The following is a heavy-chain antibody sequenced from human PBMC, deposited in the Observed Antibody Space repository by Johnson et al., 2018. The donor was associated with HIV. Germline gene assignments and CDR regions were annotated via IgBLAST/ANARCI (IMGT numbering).Heavy chain of an antibody. CDR3: ARDHLRCAFDI. Sequence: QVQLVESGGGLVKPGGSLRLSCAASGFTFSDYYMSWIRQAPGKGLEWISYVSSGGSSIYYADSVRGRFTISRDNSKNTLYLQMNSLRAEDTAVYYCARDHLRCAFDIWGQGTMVTVSS. CDR2: VSSGGSSI. CDR1: GFTFSDYY. V-gene: IGHV3-11*04. D-gene: IGHD4-17*01. J-gene: IGHJ3*02.